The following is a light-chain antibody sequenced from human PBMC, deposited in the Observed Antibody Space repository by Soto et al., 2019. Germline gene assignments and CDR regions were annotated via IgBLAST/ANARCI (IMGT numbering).Light chain of an antibody. J-gene: IGLJ1*01. CDR2: DDS. V-gene: IGLV3-21*02. CDR3: QVWDSSSDHLYV. CDR1: NFGSKN. Sequence: SYELTQPPSVSVAPGQTAGITCGGNNFGSKNVHWYQQKPGQAPVLVVYDDSDWPSGIPERFSGSKSGNTATLTISRVEAGDEADYYCQVWDSSSDHLYVFGAGTKLTVL.